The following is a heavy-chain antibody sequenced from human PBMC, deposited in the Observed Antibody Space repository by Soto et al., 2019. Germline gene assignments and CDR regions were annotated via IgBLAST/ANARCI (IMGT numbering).Heavy chain of an antibody. CDR3: AKVEVGATPAAFDI. J-gene: IGHJ3*02. Sequence: QVQLVESGGGVVQPGRSLRLSCAASGFTFSSYGMHWVRQAPGKGLEWVAVISYDGSNKYYADSVKGRFTISRDNSKNTLYLQMNSLRAEDTAVYYCAKVEVGATPAAFDIWGQGTMVTVSS. V-gene: IGHV3-30*18. CDR1: GFTFSSYG. CDR2: ISYDGSNK. D-gene: IGHD1-26*01.